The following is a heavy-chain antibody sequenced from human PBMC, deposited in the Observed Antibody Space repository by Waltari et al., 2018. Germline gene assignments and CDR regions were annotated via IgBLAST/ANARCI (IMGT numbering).Heavy chain of an antibody. CDR3: ARGWLVYYFDY. J-gene: IGHJ4*02. CDR1: GFTFSSYW. CDR2: IKQDGSEK. D-gene: IGHD6-19*01. Sequence: EVQLVESGGGLVQPGGSLRLSCAASGFTFSSYWMSWVRQAPGKGLEWVVNIKQDGSEKYYVDSVKGRFTISRDNAKNSLYLQMNSLRAEDTAVYYCARGWLVYYFDYWGQGTLVTVSS. V-gene: IGHV3-7*03.